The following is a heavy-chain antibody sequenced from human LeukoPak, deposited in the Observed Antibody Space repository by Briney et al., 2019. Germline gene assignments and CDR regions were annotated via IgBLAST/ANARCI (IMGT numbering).Heavy chain of an antibody. CDR2: ISYGGRNK. Sequence: PGRSLRVSCITSGLTFSTHAIHWVRQAPGKGLEWVALISYGGRNKYYADSVKGRFTVSGDNSRNTVYLQMDSLRAEDTAVYHCAADRDYGGNSRGGTHYWGQGTLVTVSS. V-gene: IGHV3-30*04. D-gene: IGHD4-23*01. CDR1: GLTFSTHA. CDR3: AADRDYGGNSRGGTHY. J-gene: IGHJ4*02.